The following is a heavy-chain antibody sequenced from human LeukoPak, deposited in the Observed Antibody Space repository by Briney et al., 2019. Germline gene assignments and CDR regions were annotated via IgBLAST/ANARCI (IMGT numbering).Heavy chain of an antibody. V-gene: IGHV4-59*01. CDR1: VGSISTYY. CDR2: IYYSGST. J-gene: IGHJ4*02. Sequence: NPSETLSLTCTVSVGSISTYYWSWIRQPPGKGLEWIGYIYYSGSTNYNPSLKSRVIISIDTSKNQFSLKLSSVTAADTAMYYCTSHYGSGFDSWGQGTLVTVSS. D-gene: IGHD3-10*01. CDR3: TSHYGSGFDS.